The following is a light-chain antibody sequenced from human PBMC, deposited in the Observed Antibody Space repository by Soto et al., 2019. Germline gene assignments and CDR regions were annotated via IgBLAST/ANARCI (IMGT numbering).Light chain of an antibody. Sequence: EIVLTQSPATLSLSPGERATLSCRASQSVSSYLAWYQQKPGQAPRLLIYDASNRATGIPARFSGSGSGTDFTLTISSLEPEDFAVYYCQQRSNRPTTFGQGTKV. CDR3: QQRSNRPTT. CDR2: DAS. J-gene: IGKJ1*01. CDR1: QSVSSY. V-gene: IGKV3-11*01.